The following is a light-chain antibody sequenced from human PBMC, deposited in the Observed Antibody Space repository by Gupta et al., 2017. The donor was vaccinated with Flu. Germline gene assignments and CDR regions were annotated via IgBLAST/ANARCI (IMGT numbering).Light chain of an antibody. J-gene: IGKJ4*01. CDR1: QSINKY. CDR3: QQSYRAQLT. V-gene: IGKV1-39*01. CDR2: DAS. Sequence: DIPVTQSPSSLSASVGDSITITCRSSQSINKYLNWYQKKPGKAPKLLIYDASSLQTGVPSTGSGSGSGTDFTLTIRRLETEDAATYEGQQSYRAQLTFGEGTKVEIK.